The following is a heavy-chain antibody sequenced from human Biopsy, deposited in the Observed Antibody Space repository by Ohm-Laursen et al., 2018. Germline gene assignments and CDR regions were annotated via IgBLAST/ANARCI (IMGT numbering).Heavy chain of an antibody. Sequence: SSLRLSCAASGFTFTSYAMHWVRQAPGKGLEWVAAIWYDGSNKNYADSVKGRFTISRDNSKNTLYLQMNSLRGEDTAVYYCAKCMTGGSNYYFHHCGQGTLVTVSS. J-gene: IGHJ4*02. CDR2: IWYDGSNK. CDR3: AKCMTGGSNYYFHH. V-gene: IGHV3-33*06. CDR1: GFTFTSYA. D-gene: IGHD2-8*01.